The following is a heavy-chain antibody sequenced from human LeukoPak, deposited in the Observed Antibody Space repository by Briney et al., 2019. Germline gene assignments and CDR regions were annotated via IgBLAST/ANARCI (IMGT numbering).Heavy chain of an antibody. J-gene: IGHJ6*02. CDR2: IYYSGRT. V-gene: IGHV4-30-4*01. CDR3: ARERTTVTEYGMDV. D-gene: IGHD4-17*01. Sequence: SETLPLTCTVSGGSISSGDYYWSWIRQPPGKGLEWIGYIYYSGRTYYNPSLKSRVIISVDTSKNQFSLKLSSVTAADMAVYYCARERTTVTEYGMDVWGQGTTVTVSS. CDR1: GGSISSGDYY.